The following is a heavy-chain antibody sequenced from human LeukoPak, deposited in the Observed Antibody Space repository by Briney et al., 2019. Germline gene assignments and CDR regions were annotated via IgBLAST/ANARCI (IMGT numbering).Heavy chain of an antibody. V-gene: IGHV1-24*01. Sequence: ASVKVSCKVSGYTLTELSMHWVRQAPGKGLEWMGGFDPEDGETIYAQKIQGRVTMTEDTSTDTAYMELSSLRSEDTAVYYCATTLDTAMVNAFDYWGQGALVTVSS. CDR3: ATTLDTAMVNAFDY. D-gene: IGHD5-18*01. J-gene: IGHJ4*02. CDR2: FDPEDGET. CDR1: GYTLTELS.